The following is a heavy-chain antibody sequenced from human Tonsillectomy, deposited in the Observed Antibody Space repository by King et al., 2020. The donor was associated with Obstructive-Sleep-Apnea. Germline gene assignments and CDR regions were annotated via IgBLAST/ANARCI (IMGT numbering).Heavy chain of an antibody. J-gene: IGHJ4*02. CDR1: GFTFSNFG. Sequence: VQLVESGGGVVRPGRSLRLSCAASGFTFSNFGMQWVRQAPGKGLEWVAVISFDGSNKYYADSVKGRFTVSRDNSKNTLYVQMNSLRVEDTAVYYCARALPDDYDISNGYTLDSWGQGTLVTVSS. CDR3: ARALPDDYDISNGYTLDS. V-gene: IGHV3-30*03. CDR2: ISFDGSNK. D-gene: IGHD3-9*01.